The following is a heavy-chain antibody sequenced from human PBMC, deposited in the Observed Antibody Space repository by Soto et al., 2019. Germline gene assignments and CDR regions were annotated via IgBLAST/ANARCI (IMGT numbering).Heavy chain of an antibody. CDR1: RYTFTGYY. Sequence: GXSVKVSFKASRYTFTGYYMHWVRQAPGQGLEWMGWINPNSGGTNYAQKFQGRVTMTRDTSISTAYMELSRLRSDDTAVYYCARDRYDSTAPTDYWGQGTLVTVSS. V-gene: IGHV1-2*02. J-gene: IGHJ4*02. CDR2: INPNSGGT. CDR3: ARDRYDSTAPTDY. D-gene: IGHD3-22*01.